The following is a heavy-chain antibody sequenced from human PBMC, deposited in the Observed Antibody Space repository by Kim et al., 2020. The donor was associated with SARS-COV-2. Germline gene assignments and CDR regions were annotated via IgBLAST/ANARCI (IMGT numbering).Heavy chain of an antibody. J-gene: IGHJ4*02. CDR1: GFTFNNYG. CDR2: ISYDGSHK. Sequence: GGSLRLSCAASGFTFNNYGMHWVRQAPGKGLEWVAVISYDGSHKYYEDSVKGRFTISRDNSKNTLYLQMNSLRIEDTAVYYCAKSVSGSYFGYDYCGQGTLFTVS. V-gene: IGHV3-30*18. D-gene: IGHD1-26*01. CDR3: AKSVSGSYFGYDY.